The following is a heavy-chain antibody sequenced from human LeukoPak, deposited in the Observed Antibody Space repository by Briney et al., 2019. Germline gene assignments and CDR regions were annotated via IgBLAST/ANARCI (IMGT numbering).Heavy chain of an antibody. J-gene: IGHJ6*02. Sequence: ASVKVSCKASGYTFTGYYMHWVPQAPGQGLEWMGWINPNSGGTNYAQKFQGRVTMTRDTSISTAYMELSSLRSEDTAVYYCAAEAHYYYYYGMDVWGQGTTVTVSS. CDR1: GYTFTGYY. CDR3: AAEAHYYYYYGMDV. CDR2: INPNSGGT. V-gene: IGHV1-2*02.